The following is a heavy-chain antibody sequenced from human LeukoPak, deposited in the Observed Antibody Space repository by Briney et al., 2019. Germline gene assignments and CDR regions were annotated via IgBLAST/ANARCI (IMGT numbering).Heavy chain of an antibody. CDR2: MNPNNSDI. CDR1: GYAFTSYH. V-gene: IGHV1-8*01. CDR3: VRVPPGTTIYAY. J-gene: IGHJ4*02. Sequence: ASVKVSCKASGYAFTSYHINWVRQATGQGLEWVGWMNPNNSDIGYAQKFQGRVTMTRNTSIGTAYMELSSLRSEDTAIYYCVRVPPGTTIYAYWGQGTLVTVSS. D-gene: IGHD1-14*01.